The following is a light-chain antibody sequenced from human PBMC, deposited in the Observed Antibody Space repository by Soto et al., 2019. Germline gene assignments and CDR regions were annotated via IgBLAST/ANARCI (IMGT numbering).Light chain of an antibody. CDR1: QSVSSDN. Sequence: DIVLTQSPSTLSLSPGERATLSCRASQSVSSDNLAWYQQKPGQAPRLLIYGASSRATGIPDRFSGSGSGTDFTLTISRLESEDFAVYYCQLYVNTPTWTFGQGTKVEIK. V-gene: IGKV3-20*01. CDR2: GAS. J-gene: IGKJ1*01. CDR3: QLYVNTPTWT.